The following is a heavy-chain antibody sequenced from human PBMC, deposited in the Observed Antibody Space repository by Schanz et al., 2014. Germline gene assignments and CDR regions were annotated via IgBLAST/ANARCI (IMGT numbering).Heavy chain of an antibody. CDR1: GYTFTSYG. CDR2: ISAYNGHT. CDR3: AKVDRTRYYAMDV. V-gene: IGHV1-18*01. J-gene: IGHJ6*02. D-gene: IGHD3-9*01. Sequence: QGQLVQSGAEVKKPGASVKVSCKASGYTFTSYGITWVRQAPGQGLEWMGWISAYNGHTTYAQKFRGRVTMTRDTSTSTVYMEVSGLRSEDTAVYYCAKVDRTRYYAMDVWGQGTTVTVSS.